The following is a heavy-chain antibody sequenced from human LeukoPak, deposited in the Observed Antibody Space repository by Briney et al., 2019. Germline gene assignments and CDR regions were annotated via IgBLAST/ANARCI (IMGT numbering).Heavy chain of an antibody. CDR1: GGTFSSYA. CDR2: IIPILGIA. D-gene: IGHD2-21*02. Sequence: ASVKVSCKASGGTFSSYAISWVRQAPGQGLEWMGRIIPILGIANYAQKFQGRVTITADKSTSTAYMELSSLRSEDTAVYYCARDQRVTAGDAFDIWGQGTMVTVSS. J-gene: IGHJ3*02. CDR3: ARDQRVTAGDAFDI. V-gene: IGHV1-69*04.